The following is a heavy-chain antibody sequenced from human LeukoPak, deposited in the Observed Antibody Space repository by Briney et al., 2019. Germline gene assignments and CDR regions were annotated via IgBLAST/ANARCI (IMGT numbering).Heavy chain of an antibody. CDR2: ISGSGGST. Sequence: PGGSLRLSCAASGFTFSSYAMSWVRQAPGKGLEWVSAISGSGGSTYYADSVKGRFTISRDNSKNTLYLQMNSLRAEDTAVYYCARVSASAALTLGLDYWGQGTLVTVSS. J-gene: IGHJ4*02. V-gene: IGHV3-23*01. CDR3: ARVSASAALTLGLDY. D-gene: IGHD6-6*01. CDR1: GFTFSSYA.